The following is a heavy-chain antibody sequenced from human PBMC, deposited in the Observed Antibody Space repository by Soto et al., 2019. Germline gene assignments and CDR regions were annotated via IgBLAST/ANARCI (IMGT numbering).Heavy chain of an antibody. CDR2: ISAYNGNT. CDR1: GYTFTSYG. J-gene: IGHJ5*02. CDR3: ARDQWIAVAGTNWFDP. V-gene: IGHV1-18*01. D-gene: IGHD6-19*01. Sequence: SVKVSCKASGYTFTSYGISWVRQAPVQGLEWMGWISAYNGNTNYAQKLQGRVTMTTDTSTSTAYMELRSLRSDDTAVYYCARDQWIAVAGTNWFDPWGQGTLVTVYS.